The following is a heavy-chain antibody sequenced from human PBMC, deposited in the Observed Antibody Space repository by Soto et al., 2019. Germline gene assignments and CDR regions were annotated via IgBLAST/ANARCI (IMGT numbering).Heavy chain of an antibody. Sequence: GGSLRLSCAASGFTFSIYGMHWFRQAPGKGLEWVAVIWYDGSNKYYADSVKGRFTISRDNSKNTLYLQMNSLRAEDTAVYYCARETSAAGTPAHYGMDVWGQGTTVTVSS. CDR2: IWYDGSNK. CDR1: GFTFSIYG. D-gene: IGHD6-13*01. J-gene: IGHJ6*02. CDR3: ARETSAAGTPAHYGMDV. V-gene: IGHV3-33*01.